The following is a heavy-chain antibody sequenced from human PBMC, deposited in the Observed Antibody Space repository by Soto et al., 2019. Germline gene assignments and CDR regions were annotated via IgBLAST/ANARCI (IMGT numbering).Heavy chain of an antibody. Sequence: GGSLRLSCAASAFTFNNYAMSWVRQAPGKGLEWVSGIGGSGRTTYYADSVKGRFTISRDNSKNTLYLQMNSLRAEDTAVYYCAKVTPELWFGEQDWFDPWGQGTLVTVSS. V-gene: IGHV3-23*01. CDR1: AFTFNNYA. CDR3: AKVTPELWFGEQDWFDP. D-gene: IGHD3-10*01. J-gene: IGHJ5*02. CDR2: IGGSGRTT.